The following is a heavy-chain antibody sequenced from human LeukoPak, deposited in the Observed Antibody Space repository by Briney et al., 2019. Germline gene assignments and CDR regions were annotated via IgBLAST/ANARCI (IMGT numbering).Heavy chain of an antibody. CDR3: ARVAYYYDSSGYYYFDY. CDR2: IIPIFGTA. CDR1: GGTSSSYA. D-gene: IGHD3-22*01. Sequence: ASVKVSCKASGGTSSSYAISWVRQAPGQGLEWMGGIIPIFGTANYAQKFQGRVTITTDESTSTAYMELSSLRSEDTAVYYCARVAYYYDSSGYYYFDYWGQGTLVTVSS. V-gene: IGHV1-69*05. J-gene: IGHJ4*02.